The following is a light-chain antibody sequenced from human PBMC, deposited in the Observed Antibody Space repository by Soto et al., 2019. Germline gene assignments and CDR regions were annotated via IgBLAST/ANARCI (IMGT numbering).Light chain of an antibody. V-gene: IGLV2-14*01. J-gene: IGLJ1*01. CDR1: SSDVGGYTY. Sequence: QSALTQPGSVSGSPGQAVTISCTGTSSDVGGYTYVSWYQQHPGKAPKFMIYDVSNRPSGVSHHFSGPKYGNTASLTISGLQAEDEDDYYCSSYSASNSRQMVFGTGTKLTVL. CDR3: SSYSASNSRQMV. CDR2: DVS.